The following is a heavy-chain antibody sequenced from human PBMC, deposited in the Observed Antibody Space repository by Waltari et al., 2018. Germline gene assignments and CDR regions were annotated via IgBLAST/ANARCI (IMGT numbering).Heavy chain of an antibody. CDR3: AREVVPAATIVVNWFDP. Sequence: QVQLVQSGSELKKPGASVKVSCKASGYTFTNYAINWLRQAPGQGLELMGWINTKTGNPTEVQGLTGRFVFSLDTSGSTAYLQINSLKADDTAVYYCAREVVPAATIVVNWFDPWGQGTLVTVSS. V-gene: IGHV7-4-1*02. J-gene: IGHJ5*02. D-gene: IGHD2-2*01. CDR2: INTKTGNP. CDR1: GYTFTNYA.